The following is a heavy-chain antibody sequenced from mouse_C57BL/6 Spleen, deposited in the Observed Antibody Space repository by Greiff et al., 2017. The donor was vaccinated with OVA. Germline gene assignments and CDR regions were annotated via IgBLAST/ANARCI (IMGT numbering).Heavy chain of an antibody. V-gene: IGHV1-15*01. J-gene: IGHJ3*01. CDR1: GYTFTDYE. CDR2: IDPETGGT. CDR3: TRGEGWFAY. Sequence: QVHVKQSGAELVRPGASVTLSCKASGYTFTDYEMHWVKQTPVHGLEWIGAIDPETGGTAYNQKFKGKAILTADKSSSTAYMELRSLTSEDSAVYYCTRGEGWFAYWGQGTLVTVSA.